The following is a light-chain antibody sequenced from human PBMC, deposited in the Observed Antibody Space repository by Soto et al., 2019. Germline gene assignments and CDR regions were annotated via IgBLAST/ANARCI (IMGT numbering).Light chain of an antibody. CDR2: GAS. V-gene: IGKV3-20*01. CDR1: QDVGGY. J-gene: IGKJ1*01. Sequence: IVLTQSPATLSLSPWERDTFSCRASQDVGGYLSWFQQKPGQAPRLLIYGASNRATGIPDRFSGSGSGTDFTLTISRLEPEDFAVYYCQQYGSSGTFGQGTKV. CDR3: QQYGSSGT.